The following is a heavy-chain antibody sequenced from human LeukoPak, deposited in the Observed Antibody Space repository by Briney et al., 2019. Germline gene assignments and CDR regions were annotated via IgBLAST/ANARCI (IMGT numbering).Heavy chain of an antibody. J-gene: IGHJ6*02. CDR3: PKDVCSSWWCGMDV. CDR2: ISGSGGST. CDR1: GFTFSSYA. D-gene: IGHD6-13*01. Sequence: GGSLRLSCAASGFTFSSYAMSWVRQAPGKGLEWVSAISGSGGSTYYADSVKGRFTISRDNSKNTLYLQMNSLRAEDTAVYYCPKDVCSSWWCGMDVWGQGTMVTVSS. V-gene: IGHV3-23*01.